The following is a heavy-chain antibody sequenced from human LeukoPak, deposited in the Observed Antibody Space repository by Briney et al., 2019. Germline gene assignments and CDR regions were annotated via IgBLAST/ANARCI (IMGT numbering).Heavy chain of an antibody. CDR1: GGSISSYY. V-gene: IGHV4-4*07. D-gene: IGHD2-15*01. CDR3: ARDSEHGGLY. Sequence: LETLSLTCTVSGGSISSYYWSWIRQPPGKGLEWIGRIYTSGSTNYNPSLKSRVTMSVDTSKNQFSLKLNSVTAADTAVYYCARDSEHGGLYWGQGTLVTVSS. CDR2: IYTSGST. J-gene: IGHJ4*02.